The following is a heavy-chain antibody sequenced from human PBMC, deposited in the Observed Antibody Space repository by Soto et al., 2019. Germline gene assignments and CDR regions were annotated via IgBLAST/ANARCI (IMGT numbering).Heavy chain of an antibody. CDR2: INPRDSYT. Sequence: PGESLKISCKGAGYSFTSYWISWVRQMPGKGLEWMGMINPRDSYTNYRPSLQGHVTISADKSISTAYLQWSSLKASDTAMYYCAGLATVGTTRDACDIWTQGTMVTVSS. V-gene: IGHV5-10-1*01. CDR3: AGLATVGTTRDACDI. D-gene: IGHD1-1*01. CDR1: GYSFTSYW. J-gene: IGHJ3*02.